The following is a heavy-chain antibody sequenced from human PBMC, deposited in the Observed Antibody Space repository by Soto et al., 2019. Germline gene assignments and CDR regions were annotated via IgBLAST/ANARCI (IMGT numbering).Heavy chain of an antibody. Sequence: SETLSLTCTVSGGSISSGGYYWSWIRQHPGKGLEWIGYIYYSGSTYYNPSLKGRVTISVDTSKNQFSLKLSSVTAADTAVYYCARGRIAAAYNWFDPWGQGTLVTVSS. J-gene: IGHJ5*02. V-gene: IGHV4-31*03. D-gene: IGHD6-13*01. CDR2: IYYSGST. CDR3: ARGRIAAAYNWFDP. CDR1: GGSISSGGYY.